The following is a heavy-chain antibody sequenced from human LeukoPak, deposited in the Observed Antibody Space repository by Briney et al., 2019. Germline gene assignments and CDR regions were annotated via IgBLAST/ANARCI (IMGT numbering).Heavy chain of an antibody. CDR1: GFTFSSYA. CDR2: ISSSSSYI. V-gene: IGHV3-21*01. Sequence: GGSLRLSCAASGFTFSSYAMSWVRQAPGRGLEWVSSISSSSSYIYYADSVKGRFTISRDNAKNSLYLQMNSLRAEDTAVYYCARDSVAAAAPSWGQGTLVTVSS. CDR3: ARDSVAAAAPS. J-gene: IGHJ4*02. D-gene: IGHD6-13*01.